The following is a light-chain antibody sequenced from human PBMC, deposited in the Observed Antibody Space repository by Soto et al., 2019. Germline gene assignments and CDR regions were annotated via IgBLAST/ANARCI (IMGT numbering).Light chain of an antibody. CDR3: QQSYSTSVT. Sequence: DIHMTQSRSSLSASVGDSVTITCRASQSIGTYLSWYQQEPGRAPKLLIYAASNLQSGVPSRFSGSGSGTDFTLTISSLQPEDYATYYCQQSYSTSVTFGGGTKVDIK. CDR2: AAS. J-gene: IGKJ4*01. V-gene: IGKV1-39*01. CDR1: QSIGTY.